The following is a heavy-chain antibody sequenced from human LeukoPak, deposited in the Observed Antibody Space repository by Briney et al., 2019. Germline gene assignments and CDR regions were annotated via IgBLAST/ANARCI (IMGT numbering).Heavy chain of an antibody. J-gene: IGHJ5*02. CDR2: ISPGSNYI. CDR1: GFSFSTYN. CDR3: ARGSVGLQRNDWFDP. D-gene: IGHD4-11*01. Sequence: GGSLRLSCAASGFSFSTYNMNWVRQAPAKGLEWVSSISPGSNYIYYADSVKGRFTISRDNAKNSLYLQMNSLRAEDTALYYCARGSVGLQRNDWFDPWGQGTLVTVSS. V-gene: IGHV3-21*01.